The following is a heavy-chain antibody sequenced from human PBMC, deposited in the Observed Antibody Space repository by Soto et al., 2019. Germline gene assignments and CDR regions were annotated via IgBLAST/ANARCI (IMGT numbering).Heavy chain of an antibody. J-gene: IGHJ4*02. CDR2: ISSTTNYI. Sequence: GGSLRLSLAASGFTFPRYSMNWFRQSPGKGFEWVPSISSTTNYIYYADSMKGRFTVSRDNAKNSVYLEMNSLSAEDTAVYYCARESEDLPSNFDYWGQGTLVTVSS. CDR3: ARESEDLPSNFDY. V-gene: IGHV3-21*01. CDR1: GFTFPRYS.